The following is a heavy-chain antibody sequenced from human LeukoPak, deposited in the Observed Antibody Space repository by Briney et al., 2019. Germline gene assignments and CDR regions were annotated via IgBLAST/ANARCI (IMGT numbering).Heavy chain of an antibody. J-gene: IGHJ4*02. CDR3: AREQYSGIQWV. D-gene: IGHD1-26*01. CDR1: GGSISSGDYY. CDR2: IYTSGST. Sequence: SETLSLTCTVSGGSISSGDYYWSWIRQPAGKGLEWIGRIYTSGSTNYNPSLKSRVTMSVDTSKNQFSLKLSSVIAPDTAVYYCAREQYSGIQWVWGQGTLVTVSS. V-gene: IGHV4-61*02.